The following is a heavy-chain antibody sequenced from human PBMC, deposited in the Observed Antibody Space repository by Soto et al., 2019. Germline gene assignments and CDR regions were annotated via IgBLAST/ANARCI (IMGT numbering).Heavy chain of an antibody. CDR3: ATVMPLRDCTRNICPTALDI. CDR2: MTASGDTT. D-gene: IGHD2-8*01. V-gene: IGHV3-23*01. CDR1: GFTFSSYA. Sequence: EVQLLESGGGLVQPGGSLRLSCAASGFTFSSYAMSWVRQAPGKGLEWDSAMTASGDTTYYADSVKGRFTISRDNSKSRMNLLMNCLRAEDTGVYYCATVMPLRDCTRNICPTALDIWGQGTMVPVSS. J-gene: IGHJ3*02.